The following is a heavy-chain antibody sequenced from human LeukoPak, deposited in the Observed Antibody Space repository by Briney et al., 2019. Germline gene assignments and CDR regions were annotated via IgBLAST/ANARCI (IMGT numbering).Heavy chain of an antibody. J-gene: IGHJ4*02. CDR2: ISSSSSDI. CDR1: GFTFSSYT. D-gene: IGHD5-24*01. V-gene: IGHV3-21*01. CDR3: ARAMAVPANNDY. Sequence: GGSLRLSCTTSGFTFSSYTMNWVRQAPGKGLDWVSSISSSSSDIYYADSVKGRFTIFRDNAKNSVYLQMNSLRAEDTAVYYCARAMAVPANNDYWDQGTLVTVSS.